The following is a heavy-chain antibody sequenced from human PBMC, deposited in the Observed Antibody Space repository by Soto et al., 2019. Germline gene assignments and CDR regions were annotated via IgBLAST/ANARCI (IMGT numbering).Heavy chain of an antibody. Sequence: GASVKVSCKASGGTFSSYAISWVRQAPGQGLEWMGGIIPIFGTANYAQKFQGRVTMTTDKSTSTAYMELRSLRSDDTAVYYCARDGQDYYDSSGYTNWFDPWGQGTLVTVSS. CDR1: GGTFSSYA. CDR3: ARDGQDYYDSSGYTNWFDP. V-gene: IGHV1-69*05. CDR2: IIPIFGTA. D-gene: IGHD3-22*01. J-gene: IGHJ5*02.